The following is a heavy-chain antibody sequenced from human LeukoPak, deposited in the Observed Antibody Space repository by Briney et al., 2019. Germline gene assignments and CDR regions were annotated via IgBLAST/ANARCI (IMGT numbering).Heavy chain of an antibody. CDR1: GFTFSKYS. V-gene: IGHV3-21*01. D-gene: IGHD2-15*01. CDR2: ISSSGSYI. J-gene: IGHJ6*03. Sequence: GGSLRLSCAVSGFTFSKYSMNWVRQAPGKGLEWVSSISSSGSYIYYADSLRDRFTISRDNAKNSLYLQMNGLRAEDTAVYYCARGGNYCSGGSCHTRYMDVWGKGTTVTVSS. CDR3: ARGGNYCSGGSCHTRYMDV.